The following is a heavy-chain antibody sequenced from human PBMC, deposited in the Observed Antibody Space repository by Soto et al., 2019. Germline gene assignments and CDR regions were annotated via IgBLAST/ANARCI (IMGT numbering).Heavy chain of an antibody. V-gene: IGHV3-7*01. CDR3: ARVPLSMYDFWSGYYMGGGRGGYMDV. D-gene: IGHD3-3*01. J-gene: IGHJ6*03. CDR1: GFTFSSYW. Sequence: GGSLRLSCAASGFTFSSYWMSWVRQAPGKGLEWVANIKQDGSEKYYVDSVKGRFTISRDNAKNSLYLQMNSLRAEDTAVYYCARVPLSMYDFWSGYYMGGGRGGYMDVWGKGTTVTVSS. CDR2: IKQDGSEK.